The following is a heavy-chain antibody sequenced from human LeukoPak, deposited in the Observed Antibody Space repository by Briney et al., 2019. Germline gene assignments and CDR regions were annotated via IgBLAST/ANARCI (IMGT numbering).Heavy chain of an antibody. V-gene: IGHV3-48*01. J-gene: IGHJ6*03. Sequence: GGSLRLSCAASGFTFSSYSMNWVRQAPGKGLEWVSYISSSSSTIYYADSVKGRFTISRDNAKSSLYLQMNSLRADDTAVYYCAKGSSNYYYYYMDVWGKGTTVTVSS. CDR3: AKGSSNYYYYYMDV. CDR1: GFTFSSYS. D-gene: IGHD6-13*01. CDR2: ISSSSSTI.